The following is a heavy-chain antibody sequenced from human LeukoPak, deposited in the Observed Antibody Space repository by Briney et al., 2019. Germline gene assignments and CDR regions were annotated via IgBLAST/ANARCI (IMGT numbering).Heavy chain of an antibody. CDR3: ARGFRIAAAGTRFDP. CDR2: IYYSGST. J-gene: IGHJ5*02. V-gene: IGHV4-61*01. D-gene: IGHD6-13*01. CDR1: GGSVSSGSYY. Sequence: SETLSLTCTVSGGSVSSGSYYWSWIRQPPGKGLEWIGYIYYSGSTNYNPSLKSRVTISVDTSKNQFSLKLSSVTAADTAVYYCARGFRIAAAGTRFDPWGQGTLVTVSS.